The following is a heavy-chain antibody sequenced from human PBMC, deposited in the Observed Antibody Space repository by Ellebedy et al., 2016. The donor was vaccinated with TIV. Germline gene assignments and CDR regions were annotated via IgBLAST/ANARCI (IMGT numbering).Heavy chain of an antibody. J-gene: IGHJ6*02. CDR2: IRSKTDGGST. Sequence: GGSLRLXXEASGFIFNIAWMSWVRQAPGKGLEWIGRIRSKTDGGSTYYAGPLKGRFTISRDDLKNKLYLQVNSLRTEDTAVYYCTTDQVGFGMDVWGQGTTVIVSS. CDR3: TTDQVGFGMDV. D-gene: IGHD1-26*01. V-gene: IGHV3-15*01. CDR1: GFIFNIAW.